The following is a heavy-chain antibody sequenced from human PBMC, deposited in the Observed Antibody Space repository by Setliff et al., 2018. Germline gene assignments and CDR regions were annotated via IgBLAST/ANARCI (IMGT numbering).Heavy chain of an antibody. CDR2: TIPSFGST. Sequence: SVKVSCKASGGTFRSYGISWVRQAPGQGLEWMGGTIPSFGSTNYAQKFQDRVTIITDESTSTAYMELSSLRTEDTAVYYCANEHGTTVTVENYHYYMDVWGTGTTVTVSS. CDR3: ANEHGTTVTVENYHYYMDV. V-gene: IGHV1-69*05. CDR1: GGTFRSYG. D-gene: IGHD4-4*01. J-gene: IGHJ6*03.